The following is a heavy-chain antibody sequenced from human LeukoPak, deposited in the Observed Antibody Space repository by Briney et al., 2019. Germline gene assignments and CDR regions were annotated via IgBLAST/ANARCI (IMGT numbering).Heavy chain of an antibody. CDR1: GFTFSSYA. D-gene: IGHD3-10*01. CDR2: ISYDGSNK. Sequence: GRSLRLSCAASGFTFSSYAMHWVRQAPGKGLEWVAVISYDGSNKYYADSVKGRFTISRDNSKNTLYLQMNSPRAEDTAVYYCASGLLWFGELLWSTNDYWGQGTLVTVSS. CDR3: ASGLLWFGELLWSTNDY. J-gene: IGHJ4*02. V-gene: IGHV3-30*04.